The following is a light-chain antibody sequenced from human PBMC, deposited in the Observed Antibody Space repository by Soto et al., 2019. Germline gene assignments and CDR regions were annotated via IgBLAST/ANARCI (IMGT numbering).Light chain of an antibody. J-gene: IGKJ1*01. CDR3: QQTYSSPQWT. CDR1: QSISSY. V-gene: IGKV1-39*01. CDR2: AAV. Sequence: DIQMPQYPFSLSASVGDRVTITCRASQSISSYLNWYQPKPGKPPKLLIYAAVSLQSGIPSRFSAYGSGTDFTLTISSLQPEDFATYYCQQTYSSPQWTFGQGTKVEIK.